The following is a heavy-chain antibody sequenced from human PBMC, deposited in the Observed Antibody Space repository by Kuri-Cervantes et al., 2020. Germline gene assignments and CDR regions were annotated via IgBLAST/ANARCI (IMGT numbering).Heavy chain of an antibody. CDR1: GFTFSNSG. CDR3: AKDRGQWLPYYYGMDV. J-gene: IGHJ6*02. D-gene: IGHD6-19*01. Sequence: GESLKISCAASGFTFSNSGMNWVRQAPGKGLEWVSGVSWNGSRTHYADSVKGRFIISRDNSRNTLYLQMNSLRAEDTAVYYCAKDRGQWLPYYYGMDVWGQGTTVTVSS. V-gene: IGHV3-19*01. CDR2: VSWNGSRT.